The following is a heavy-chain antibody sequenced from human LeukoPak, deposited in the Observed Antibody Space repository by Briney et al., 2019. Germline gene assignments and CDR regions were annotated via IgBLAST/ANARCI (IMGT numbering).Heavy chain of an antibody. J-gene: IGHJ4*02. CDR1: GFTFSSYS. D-gene: IGHD6-13*01. Sequence: GGSLRLSCAASGFTFSSYSMNWVRQAPGKGLEWVSYISGSSSTIYYADSVKGRFTISRDNAKNSLYLQMNSLRAEDTAVYYCARGGSSSSWYYYFDFWGQGTLVTVSS. CDR2: ISGSSSTI. CDR3: ARGGSSSSWYYYFDF. V-gene: IGHV3-48*04.